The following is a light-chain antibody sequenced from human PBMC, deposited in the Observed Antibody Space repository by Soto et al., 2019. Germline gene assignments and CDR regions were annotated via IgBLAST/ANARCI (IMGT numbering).Light chain of an antibody. V-gene: IGKV3-15*01. CDR3: QQYNSWPPIT. CDR1: ESVSRN. Sequence: ETVMTQPPATLSVSPGERATLSCRASESVSRNLAWYQQKPGQAPRLLIYDASTRATGIPDRFSGGGSGTEFTLTISSLQSEDFVVYYCQQYNSWPPITFGQGTRLEI. J-gene: IGKJ5*01. CDR2: DAS.